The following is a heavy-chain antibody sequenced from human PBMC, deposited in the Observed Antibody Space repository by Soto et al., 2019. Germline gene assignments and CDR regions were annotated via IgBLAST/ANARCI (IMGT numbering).Heavy chain of an antibody. J-gene: IGHJ6*02. CDR2: INHSGST. CDR3: ARGAIFGVRYYYCGMDV. Sequence: PSETLSLTCAVYGGPFSGYYWSWIRQPPGKGLEWIGEINHSGSTNYNPSLKSRVTISVDTSKNQFSLKLSSVTAADTAVYYCARGAIFGVRYYYCGMDVWGQGTTVTVSS. CDR1: GGPFSGYY. D-gene: IGHD3-3*01. V-gene: IGHV4-34*01.